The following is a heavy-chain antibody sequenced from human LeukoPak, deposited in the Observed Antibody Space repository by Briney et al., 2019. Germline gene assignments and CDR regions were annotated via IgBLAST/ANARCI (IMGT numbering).Heavy chain of an antibody. D-gene: IGHD1-1*01. J-gene: IGHJ5*02. Sequence: PSETLSLTCAVYGGSLSGSYWSWIRQPPGKGLEWIGEMNHSGSTNYNPSLKSRVTTSVDTPKNQFFLKLTSVTAADTAIYYCARGRYNWNGFDPWGQGTLVTVSS. CDR3: ARGRYNWNGFDP. CDR2: MNHSGST. CDR1: GGSLSGSY. V-gene: IGHV4-34*01.